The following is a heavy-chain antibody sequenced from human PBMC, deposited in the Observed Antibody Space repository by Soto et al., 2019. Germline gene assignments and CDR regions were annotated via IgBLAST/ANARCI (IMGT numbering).Heavy chain of an antibody. D-gene: IGHD3-9*01. CDR1: GLDVSGNY. CDR2: IYSGGST. Sequence: GSLRLSCAVSGLDVSGNYMTWVRQAPGKGLEWVSVIYSGGSTYYADSVKGRFTISRDDSKNTAYLQMNSLKTEDTAVYYCTRQYYDILTGYSDYWGQGTLVTVSS. J-gene: IGHJ4*02. CDR3: TRQYYDILTGYSDY. V-gene: IGHV3-53*01.